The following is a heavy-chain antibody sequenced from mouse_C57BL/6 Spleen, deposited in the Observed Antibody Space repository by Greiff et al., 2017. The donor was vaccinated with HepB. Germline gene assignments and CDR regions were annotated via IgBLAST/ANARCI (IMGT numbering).Heavy chain of an antibody. J-gene: IGHJ2*01. V-gene: IGHV1-26*01. CDR2: INPNNGGT. Sequence: EVQLQQSGPELVKPGASVKISCKASGYTFTDYYMNWVKQSHGKSLEWIGDINPNNGGTSYNQKFKGKATLTVDKSSSTAYMELRSLTSEDSAVYYCARAYGSRGGNLDYWGQGTTLTVSS. CDR3: ARAYGSRGGNLDY. D-gene: IGHD1-1*01. CDR1: GYTFTDYY.